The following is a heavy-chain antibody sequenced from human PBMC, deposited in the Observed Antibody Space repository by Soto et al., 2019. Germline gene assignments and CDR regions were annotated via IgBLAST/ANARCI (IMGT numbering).Heavy chain of an antibody. Sequence: GGSLRLSCAASGFTFSSYWMSWVRQAPGKGLEWVANIKQDGSEKYYVDSVKGRFTISRDNAKNSLYLQMNSLRAEDTAVYYCARDWDFWSGYETHYYYGMDVWGQVTQVTVSS. V-gene: IGHV3-7*03. CDR3: ARDWDFWSGYETHYYYGMDV. D-gene: IGHD3-3*01. CDR1: GFTFSSYW. J-gene: IGHJ6*02. CDR2: IKQDGSEK.